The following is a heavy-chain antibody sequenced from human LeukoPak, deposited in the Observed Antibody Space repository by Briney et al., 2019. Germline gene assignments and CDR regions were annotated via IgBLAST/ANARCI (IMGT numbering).Heavy chain of an antibody. D-gene: IGHD4-17*01. CDR3: ARVGTYDYGETGAFDI. J-gene: IGHJ3*02. Sequence: GASVKVSCKASGYTFTGYYMHWVRQAPGQGLEWMGWINPNSGGTNYAQKFQGRVTMTRDTSISTAYMELSRLRSDDTAVYYCARVGTYDYGETGAFDIWGQGTMVTVSS. CDR1: GYTFTGYY. V-gene: IGHV1-2*02. CDR2: INPNSGGT.